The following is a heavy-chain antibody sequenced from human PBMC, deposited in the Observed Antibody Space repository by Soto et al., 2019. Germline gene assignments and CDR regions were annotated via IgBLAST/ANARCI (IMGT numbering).Heavy chain of an antibody. Sequence: QLQLQESGPGLVKPSETLSLTCTVSGGSISSGSSYWGWIRQPPGKGLEWSGNIYYRGNTYYNPSLKSRVTISIDSSKTQFSLKLNSVTTADTAVYYCAAQDYGAKGYYFETWGQGTLVSVSS. CDR3: AAQDYGAKGYYFET. D-gene: IGHD4-17*01. J-gene: IGHJ4*02. CDR1: GGSISSGSSY. CDR2: IYYRGNT. V-gene: IGHV4-39*01.